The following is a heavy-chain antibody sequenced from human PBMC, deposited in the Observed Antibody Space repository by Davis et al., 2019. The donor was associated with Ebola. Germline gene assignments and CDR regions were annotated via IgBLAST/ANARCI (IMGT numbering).Heavy chain of an antibody. J-gene: IGHJ6*04. CDR2: ISYSGIT. CDR3: ARQGRNYYYYGMDV. V-gene: IGHV4-39*01. CDR1: GGSIISSGYY. Sequence: SETLSLTCTVSGGSIISSGYYWGWIRQPPGKGLEWIGSISYSGITYYNPSLKSRVTISVDTSKNQFSLKLSSVTAADTAVYYCARQGRNYYYYGMDVWGKGTTVTVSS.